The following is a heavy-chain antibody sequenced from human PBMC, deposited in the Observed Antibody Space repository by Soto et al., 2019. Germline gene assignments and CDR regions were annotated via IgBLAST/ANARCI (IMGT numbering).Heavy chain of an antibody. J-gene: IGHJ6*02. CDR1: GGTISSYY. V-gene: IGHV4-59*12. Sequence: SETLSLTCIVSGGTISSYYWSWIRQPPGKGLEWIGYIYSRGTTSYNPSLKSRATILVDTSKNQFSLRLTSVTATDTAVYYCATGRISRGLDVWGQGTTVSVSS. CDR2: IYSRGTT. CDR3: ATGRISRGLDV.